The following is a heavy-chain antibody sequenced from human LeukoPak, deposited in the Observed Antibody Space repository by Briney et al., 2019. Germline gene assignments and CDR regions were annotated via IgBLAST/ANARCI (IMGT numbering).Heavy chain of an antibody. CDR3: AREKDYYDSSGYSAHWYFDL. J-gene: IGHJ2*01. D-gene: IGHD3-22*01. CDR2: IYYSGST. Sequence: SETLSLTCTVSGGSISSYYWSWIRQPPGKGLEWIGYIYYSGSTNYNPSLKSRVTMSVDTSKNQFSLKLSSVTAADTAVYYCAREKDYYDSSGYSAHWYFDLWGRGTLVTVSS. CDR1: GGSISSYY. V-gene: IGHV4-59*01.